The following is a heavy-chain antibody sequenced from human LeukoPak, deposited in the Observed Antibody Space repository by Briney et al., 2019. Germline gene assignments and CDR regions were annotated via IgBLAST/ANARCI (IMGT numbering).Heavy chain of an antibody. J-gene: IGHJ5*02. V-gene: IGHV4-30-2*01. D-gene: IGHD3-10*01. CDR3: ARGRDYYGSGSYYTS. CDR2: IYHSGST. CDR1: GGSVSSGSYS. Sequence: KPSETLSLTCTVSGGSVSSGSYSWSWIRQPPGKGLEWIGYIYHSGSTYYNPSLKSRVTISVDRSKNQFSLKLSSVTAADTAVYYCARGRDYYGSGSYYTSWGQGTLVTVSS.